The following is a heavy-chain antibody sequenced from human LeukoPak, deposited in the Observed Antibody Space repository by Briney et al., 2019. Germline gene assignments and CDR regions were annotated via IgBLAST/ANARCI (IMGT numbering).Heavy chain of an antibody. D-gene: IGHD4-23*01. Sequence: GGSLRLSCAASGFTFSSYAMHWVRQAPGKGLEWVAVISYDGSNKYYADSVKGRITISRDNSKNTLYLQMNSLRAEDTAVYYCARGISGGNSRGKYYFDYWGQGTLVTVSS. CDR1: GFTFSSYA. V-gene: IGHV3-30-3*01. CDR2: ISYDGSNK. CDR3: ARGISGGNSRGKYYFDY. J-gene: IGHJ4*02.